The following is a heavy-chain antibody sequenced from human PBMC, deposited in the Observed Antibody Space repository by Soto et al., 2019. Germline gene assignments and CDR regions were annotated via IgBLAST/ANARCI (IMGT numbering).Heavy chain of an antibody. V-gene: IGHV2-5*02. Sequence: QITLKESGPSLVKPTQTLTLTCTFSGFSLTTDRVGVGWIRQPPGEALEWLAVIYWDDSKTYRPSLESRLTITKDTSKNQLALTMTNMDSLVTATYYCAHAYGGRSHYWGQGTLVTVSS. CDR3: AHAYGGRSHY. CDR1: GFSLTTDRVG. CDR2: IYWDDSK. J-gene: IGHJ4*02. D-gene: IGHD1-26*01.